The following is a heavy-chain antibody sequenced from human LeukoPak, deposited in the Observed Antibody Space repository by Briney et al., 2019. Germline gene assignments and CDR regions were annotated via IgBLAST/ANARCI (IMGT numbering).Heavy chain of an antibody. CDR3: AKGPNFYSWRALDY. Sequence: GGSLRLSCAASDSSFRSHDMSWVRQTSEKGLEWVSSIAADDASFYADSVRGRFTISRDKSQNILYLQMKSLRADDTAIYYCAKGPNFYSWRALDYWGREAWSPSPQ. CDR2: IAADDAS. J-gene: IGHJ4*02. V-gene: IGHV3-23*01. D-gene: IGHD3-3*01. CDR1: DSSFRSHD.